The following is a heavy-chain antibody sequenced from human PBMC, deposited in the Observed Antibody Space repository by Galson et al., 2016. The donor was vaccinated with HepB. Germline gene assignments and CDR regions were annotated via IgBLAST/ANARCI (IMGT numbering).Heavy chain of an antibody. CDR3: AKRHEYCPPVGCSVDY. CDR1: GFTFSGYG. D-gene: IGHD2/OR15-2a*01. J-gene: IGHJ4*02. Sequence: SLRLSCAASGFTFSGYGMHWVRQAPGKGLEWVAADSMDGRRKFYADSVKGRFTISRDNSNNILFLQMSSLRADDTAVYFCAKRHEYCPPVGCSVDYWGQGTLLSVSS. CDR2: DSMDGRRK. V-gene: IGHV3-30*18.